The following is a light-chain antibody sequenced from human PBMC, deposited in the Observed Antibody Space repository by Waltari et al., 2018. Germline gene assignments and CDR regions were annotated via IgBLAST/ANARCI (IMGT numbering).Light chain of an antibody. Sequence: LDIPQSLAPLSVSPGKRVTLSSRASQNIFSNLAWYQQKPGQAPRLLMYGASTRATGIPDRFSGSGSGTEFTLTISSLQSEDFAVYYCQQYHNWPGTFGGGTKVEI. CDR1: QNIFSN. J-gene: IGKJ4*01. CDR2: GAS. V-gene: IGKV3-15*01. CDR3: QQYHNWPGT.